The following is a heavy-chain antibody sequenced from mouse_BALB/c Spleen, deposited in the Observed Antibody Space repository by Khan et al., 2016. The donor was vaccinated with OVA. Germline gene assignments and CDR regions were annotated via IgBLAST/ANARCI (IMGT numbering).Heavy chain of an antibody. V-gene: IGHV5-4*02. CDR1: GFTFSDYY. Sequence: EVELVESGGGLVKPGGSLKLSCAASGFTFSDYYMYWVRQSPEKRLEWVATISDGASYTYYPDSVKGRFTISRDDAKHNLYLHMSSLKSEDTAMDYCARGYYGNPFAYWGQGTLVTVSA. D-gene: IGHD2-1*01. CDR2: ISDGASYT. CDR3: ARGYYGNPFAY. J-gene: IGHJ3*01.